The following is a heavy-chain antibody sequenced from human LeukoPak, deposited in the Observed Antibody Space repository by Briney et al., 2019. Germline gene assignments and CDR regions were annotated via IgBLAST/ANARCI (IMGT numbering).Heavy chain of an antibody. CDR2: ISAYNGNT. J-gene: IGHJ5*02. V-gene: IGHV1-18*01. CDR1: GYTFTSYG. Sequence: ASVKVSCKASGYTFTSYGINWVRQAPGQGLEWMGWISAYNGNTNYAQKLQGRVTITTDTSTSTAYIELRSLRSDDTAVYYCARDHSSAAYWFGPWGEGTLVTVSS. CDR3: ARDHSSAAYWFGP. D-gene: IGHD3-22*01.